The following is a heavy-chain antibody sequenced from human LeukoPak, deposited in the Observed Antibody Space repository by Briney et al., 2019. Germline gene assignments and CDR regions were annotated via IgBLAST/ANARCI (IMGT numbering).Heavy chain of an antibody. D-gene: IGHD1-26*01. CDR2: INWNGGST. CDR3: ATGSGSYLLDY. J-gene: IGHJ4*02. CDR1: GFTFDDYG. V-gene: IGHV3-20*04. Sequence: GGSLRLSCAASGFTFDDYGMNWVRQAPGKGLEWVSGINWNGGSTGYAGSVKGRFTISRDNAKNSLYLQMNSLRAEDTAVYYCATGSGSYLLDYWGQGTLVTVSS.